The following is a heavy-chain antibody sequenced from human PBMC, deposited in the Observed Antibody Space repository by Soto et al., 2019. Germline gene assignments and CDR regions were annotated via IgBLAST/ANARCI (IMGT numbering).Heavy chain of an antibody. Sequence: GGSLRLSCVASGFTFSNYNMNWVRQAPRKGLEWVSHISGTSVYIHYADSVRGRFTISRDNAKNSVYLQMDSLRAEDTAVYYCAREGALKPFSSWGQGALVTVSS. CDR2: ISGTSVYI. J-gene: IGHJ5*02. CDR3: AREGALKPFSS. CDR1: GFTFSNYN. V-gene: IGHV3-21*01.